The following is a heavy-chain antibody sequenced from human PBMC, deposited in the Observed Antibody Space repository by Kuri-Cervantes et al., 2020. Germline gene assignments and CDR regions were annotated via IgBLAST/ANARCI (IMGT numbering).Heavy chain of an antibody. Sequence: GESLKISCAASGFTFSSYGMHWVRQAPGKGLEWVAVIWYDGSNEYYADSVKGRFTISRDNSKNTLYLQMNSLRAEDTAVYYCARDGRGQQYYYGMDVWGQGTTVTVSS. CDR3: ARDGRGQQYYYGMDV. V-gene: IGHV3-33*01. D-gene: IGHD6-13*01. CDR1: GFTFSSYG. J-gene: IGHJ6*02. CDR2: IWYDGSNE.